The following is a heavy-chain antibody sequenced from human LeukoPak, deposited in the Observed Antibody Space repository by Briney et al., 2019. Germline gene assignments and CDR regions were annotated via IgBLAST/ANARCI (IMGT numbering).Heavy chain of an antibody. CDR2: INHSGST. V-gene: IGHV4-34*01. CDR3: ARGLGSMRPFDY. J-gene: IGHJ4*02. D-gene: IGHD3-10*01. CDR1: GGSFSGYC. Sequence: KPSETLSLTCAVYGGSFSGYCWSWIRQPPGKGLEWIGEINHSGSTNYNPSLKSRVTISVDTSKNQFSLKLSSVTAADTAVYYCARGLGSMRPFDYWGQGTLVTVSS.